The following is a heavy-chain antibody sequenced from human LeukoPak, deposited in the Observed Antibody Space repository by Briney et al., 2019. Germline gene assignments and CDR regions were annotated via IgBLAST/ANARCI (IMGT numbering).Heavy chain of an antibody. CDR2: ISGSGGST. D-gene: IGHD1-26*01. J-gene: IGHJ4*02. CDR1: GFTFSSYA. CDR3: ARDQTGSYCINY. Sequence: GGSLRLSCAASGFTFSSYAMSWVRQAPGKGLEWVSAISGSGGSTYYADSVKGRFTISRDNSKSTLYLQMNSLRAEDTAVYYCARDQTGSYCINYWGQGTLVTVSS. V-gene: IGHV3-23*01.